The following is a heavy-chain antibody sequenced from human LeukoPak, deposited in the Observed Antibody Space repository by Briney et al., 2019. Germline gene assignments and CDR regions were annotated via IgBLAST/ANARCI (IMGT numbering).Heavy chain of an antibody. J-gene: IGHJ3*02. CDR2: ISAYNGNT. CDR3: ARTSGSYYLDAFDI. Sequence: ASVKVSCKASGYTFTSYGISWVRQAPGQGLEWMGWISAYNGNTNYAQKLQGRVTMTTDTSTSTAYMELRSLRSDDTAVYYCARTSGSYYLDAFDIWGQGTMVTVSS. V-gene: IGHV1-18*01. D-gene: IGHD1-26*01. CDR1: GYTFTSYG.